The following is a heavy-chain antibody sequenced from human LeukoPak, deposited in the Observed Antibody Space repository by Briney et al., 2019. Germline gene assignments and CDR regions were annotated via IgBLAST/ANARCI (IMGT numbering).Heavy chain of an antibody. Sequence: GGSLRLSCAVSGLTFSSYGMHWVRQAPGKGLEWVAFIRYDGTNEHSADSVEGRFTISRDNSKNTLYLQMNSLRPEDTAVYYCAKDPFYYYDSNGYPPSEYGGQGTRVTVSS. V-gene: IGHV3-30*02. CDR3: AKDPFYYYDSNGYPPSEY. J-gene: IGHJ4*02. CDR1: GLTFSSYG. D-gene: IGHD3-22*01. CDR2: IRYDGTNE.